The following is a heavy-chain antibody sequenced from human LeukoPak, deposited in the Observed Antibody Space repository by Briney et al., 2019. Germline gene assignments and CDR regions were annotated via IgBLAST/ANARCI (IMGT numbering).Heavy chain of an antibody. CDR2: INHSGST. J-gene: IGHJ5*02. D-gene: IGHD2/OR15-2a*01. V-gene: IGHV4-34*01. CDR3: ARSIDAIDNWFDP. CDR1: GGSFSGYY. Sequence: SETLSLTCAVYGGSFSGYYWSWIRQPPGKGLEWIGEINHSGSTNYNPSLKSRVTISVDTSKNQFSLKLSSVTAADTAVYYCARSIDAIDNWFDPWGQGTLVTVSS.